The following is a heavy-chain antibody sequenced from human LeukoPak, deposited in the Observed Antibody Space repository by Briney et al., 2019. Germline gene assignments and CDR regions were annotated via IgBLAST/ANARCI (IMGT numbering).Heavy chain of an antibody. D-gene: IGHD6-19*01. J-gene: IGHJ4*02. CDR1: GFSFSAYW. CDR3: AKDAQGLVRGGIYFDF. Sequence: GGSLRLSCAASGFSFSAYWMHWVRQAPGKGLVWVSRINNEGTGTDYADSVRGRFTISRVNVENTLYLQMNSLSADDTAMYYCAKDAQGLVRGGIYFDFWGQGSLVTVSS. V-gene: IGHV3-74*01. CDR2: INNEGTGT.